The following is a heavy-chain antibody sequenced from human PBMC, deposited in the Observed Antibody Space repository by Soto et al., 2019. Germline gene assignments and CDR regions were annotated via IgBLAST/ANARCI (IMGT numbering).Heavy chain of an antibody. J-gene: IGHJ6*02. V-gene: IGHV1-69*13. D-gene: IGHD6-19*01. Sequence: GASPKVSCKASRFAFSKFIVTWVRQAPRLGLEWVGGIIPIFGTANYAQKFQGRVTITADESTSTSYMEVNNLRSEDTAVYYCAKVRYSSPMGYYYGMDVWGQGTTVTVSS. CDR3: AKVRYSSPMGYYYGMDV. CDR2: IIPIFGTA. CDR1: RFAFSKFI.